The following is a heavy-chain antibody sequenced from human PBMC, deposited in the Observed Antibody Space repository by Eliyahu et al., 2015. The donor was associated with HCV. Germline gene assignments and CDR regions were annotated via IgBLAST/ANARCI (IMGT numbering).Heavy chain of an antibody. CDR1: GGXIXSIGYY. D-gene: IGHD3-10*01. CDR3: ARRGGPFDP. V-gene: IGHV4-39*01. CDR2: IYYTGST. Sequence: QLQLQESGPGLVKPSETLSLTCTXSGGXIXSIGYYWAWXRQPPGKGLEWIGTIYYTGSTYYNPSLKSRLTISVDTSRNQFSLILSSLTAADTAVYYCARRGGPFDPWGXGTLVTVSS. J-gene: IGHJ5*02.